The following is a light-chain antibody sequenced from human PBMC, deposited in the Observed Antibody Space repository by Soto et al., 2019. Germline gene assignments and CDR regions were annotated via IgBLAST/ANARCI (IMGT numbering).Light chain of an antibody. V-gene: IGKV3-20*01. CDR1: QSISSSF. CDR2: GAS. J-gene: IGKJ2*01. CDR3: QLYGSSLVT. Sequence: EIVLTQSPGTLSLSPGERAALSCRASQSISSSFLAWYQHKPGQAPRLLIHGASSRATGIPDRFSGSGSGTDFTLTISRLDPEDLAVYYCQLYGSSLVTFGQGTKVEIK.